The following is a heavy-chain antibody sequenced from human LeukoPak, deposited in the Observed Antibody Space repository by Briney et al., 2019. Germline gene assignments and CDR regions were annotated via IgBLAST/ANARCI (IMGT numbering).Heavy chain of an antibody. CDR3: ARSRGKVLHAFDI. CDR1: GGSISSSSYY. Sequence: SETLSLTCTVSGGSISSSSYYWGWIRQPPGKGLEWIGSIYYSGSTYYNPSLKSRVTISVDTSKNQFSLKLSSVTAADTAVYYCARSRGKVLHAFDIWGQGTMVTVSS. CDR2: IYYSGST. V-gene: IGHV4-39*07. D-gene: IGHD2-8*02. J-gene: IGHJ3*02.